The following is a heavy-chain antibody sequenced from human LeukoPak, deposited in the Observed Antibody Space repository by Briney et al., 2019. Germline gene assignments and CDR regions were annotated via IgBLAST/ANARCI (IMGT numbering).Heavy chain of an antibody. CDR1: GGSISSSSYY. J-gene: IGHJ4*02. V-gene: IGHV4-39*01. Sequence: TSETLSLTCTVSGGSISSSSYYWGWIRQPPGKGLEWIGSIYYSGSTYYNPSLKSRVTISVDTSKNQFSLKLSSVTAADTAVYYCARVLLSGSYSFNYWGQGTLVTVSS. CDR2: IYYSGST. CDR3: ARVLLSGSYSFNY. D-gene: IGHD1-26*01.